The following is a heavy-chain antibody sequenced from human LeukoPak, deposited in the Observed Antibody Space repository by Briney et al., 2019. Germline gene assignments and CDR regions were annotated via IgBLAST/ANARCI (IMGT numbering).Heavy chain of an antibody. CDR2: IYYSGST. D-gene: IGHD2-15*01. CDR1: GGSISSYY. CDR3: PRVANGDLNCFDP. V-gene: IGHV4-59*01. J-gene: IGHJ5*02. Sequence: KPSETLSLTCTVSGGSISSYYWSWIRQPPGKGLEWIGYIYYSGSTNYNPSLKSRVTISVDTPKNQFSLKLSSVTAADTAVYYCPRVANGDLNCFDPGGRGTRDSFS.